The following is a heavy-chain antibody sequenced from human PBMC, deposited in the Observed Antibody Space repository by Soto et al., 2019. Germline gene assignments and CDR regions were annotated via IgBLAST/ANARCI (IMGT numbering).Heavy chain of an antibody. CDR2: ISGGGGTI. CDR1: GFTFSTYA. V-gene: IGHV3-23*01. Sequence: GGSLRLSCVASGFTFSTYAMTWVRQAPGKGLEWVSGISGGGGTIYYADSVKGRFTISRDNSKNTLYLQMNSLRAEDTALYYCTKGGRVDGDYYYHMDVWGKGTKVTVSS. CDR3: TKGGRVDGDYYYHMDV. D-gene: IGHD2-2*01. J-gene: IGHJ6*03.